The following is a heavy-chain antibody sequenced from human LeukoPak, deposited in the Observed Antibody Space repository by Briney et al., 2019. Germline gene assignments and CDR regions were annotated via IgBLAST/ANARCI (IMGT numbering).Heavy chain of an antibody. D-gene: IGHD3-16*01. V-gene: IGHV3-30*02. CDR3: ARGGNWFDP. CDR2: IRNDGDAI. J-gene: IGHJ5*02. Sequence: GGSLRLSCIPSDVIFSNFGIHWVRHAPGKGLEWVAFIRNDGDAIYYADSVEGRFTISRDNDRNSLYLQMDSLEDGDTAIYYCARGGNWFDPWGQGTLVTVSS. CDR1: DVIFSNFG.